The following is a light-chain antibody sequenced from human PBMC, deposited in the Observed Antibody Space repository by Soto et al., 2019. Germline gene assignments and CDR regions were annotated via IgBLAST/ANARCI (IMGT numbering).Light chain of an antibody. V-gene: IGKV3-20*01. CDR2: GAS. J-gene: IGKJ1*01. CDR3: QQCDGNPWT. Sequence: EIGMTQSPATLSVSPGERATLSCRASQSVSSSYLAWYQQKPGQAPRLLIFGASDRATGTPERLSGSGSGTDFTLTINRMETEDFAVYYCQQCDGNPWTFGHGTKVDIK. CDR1: QSVSSSY.